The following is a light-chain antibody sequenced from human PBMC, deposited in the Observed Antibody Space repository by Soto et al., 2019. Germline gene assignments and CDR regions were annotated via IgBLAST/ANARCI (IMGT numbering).Light chain of an antibody. Sequence: EIVMTQSPATLSVSPGERATLSCRDSQSVGSNLAWYHQKPGQAPRLLIYGASTRATGIPARFSGSGFGTEFALTISSLQSGDFAVYYCQQYSNWPPWTFGQGTKVEI. CDR3: QQYSNWPPWT. CDR2: GAS. J-gene: IGKJ1*01. CDR1: QSVGSN. V-gene: IGKV3-15*01.